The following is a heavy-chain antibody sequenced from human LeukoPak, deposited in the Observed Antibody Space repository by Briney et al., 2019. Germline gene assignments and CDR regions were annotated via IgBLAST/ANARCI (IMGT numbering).Heavy chain of an antibody. V-gene: IGHV3-30*18. Sequence: GGSLRLSCAASGFTFSSYGMHWVRQAPGKGLEWVAVISYDGSNKYYADSVKGRFTISRDNSKNTLYLQMNSLRAEDTAVYYCAKDRGYITYYFDYWGQGTLVTVSS. CDR2: ISYDGSNK. J-gene: IGHJ4*02. CDR1: GFTFSSYG. CDR3: AKDRGYITYYFDY. D-gene: IGHD3-10*01.